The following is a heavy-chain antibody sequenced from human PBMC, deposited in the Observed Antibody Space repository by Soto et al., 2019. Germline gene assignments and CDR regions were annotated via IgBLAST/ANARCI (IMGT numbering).Heavy chain of an antibody. D-gene: IGHD6-13*01. CDR1: GGTFSTYP. CDR3: ARGATHGSSWYFWFDP. V-gene: IGHV1-69*13. Sequence: VASVKVSCKASGGTFSTYPINWVRQAPGQGLEWMGGIIPLFGTTNYAQKFKGRVTITADESTSTAYMELSSLRAEDAAVYYCARGATHGSSWYFWFDPWGQGTLVTVSS. J-gene: IGHJ5*02. CDR2: IIPLFGTT.